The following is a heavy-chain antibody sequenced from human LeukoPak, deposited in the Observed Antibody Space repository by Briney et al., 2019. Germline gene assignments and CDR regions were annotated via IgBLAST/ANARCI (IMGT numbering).Heavy chain of an antibody. CDR2: INHSGST. CDR1: GGSFSGYY. D-gene: IGHD3-9*01. J-gene: IGHJ4*02. V-gene: IGHV4-34*01. Sequence: SETLSLTCAVSGGSFSGYYWSWIRQPPGKGLEWIGEINHSGSTNYNPSLKSRVTISVDTSKNQFSLKLSSVTAADTAVYYCARGGWLSRSATFDYWGQGTLVTVSS. CDR3: ARGGWLSRSATFDY.